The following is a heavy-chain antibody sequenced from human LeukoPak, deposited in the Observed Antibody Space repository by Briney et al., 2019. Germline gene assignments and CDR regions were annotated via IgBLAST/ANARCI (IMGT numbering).Heavy chain of an antibody. Sequence: GGSLRLSCAASGFTFSAYWMSSVRQAPGKGLEWVANIKQDGSDKHYVDSVKGRFTISRDNAKNSLYLQMNSLRAEDTAVYYCARKTVVGSYFDYWGQGTPVTVSS. J-gene: IGHJ4*02. CDR3: ARKTVVGSYFDY. V-gene: IGHV3-7*03. CDR2: IKQDGSDK. CDR1: GFTFSAYW. D-gene: IGHD4-23*01.